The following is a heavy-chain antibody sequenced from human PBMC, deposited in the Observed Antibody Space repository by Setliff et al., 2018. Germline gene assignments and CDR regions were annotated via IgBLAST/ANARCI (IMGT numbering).Heavy chain of an antibody. CDR3: ARGHCSSGECPNYFDP. J-gene: IGHJ5*02. D-gene: IGHD2-15*01. Sequence: SETLSLTCTVSGGSMIGGHYYWSWIRQLPGKGLEWIAYIYYSGNTYYNPSLKRRVTISVDTSKNQLSLKINSVTAADTAVYYCARGHCSSGECPNYFDPWGQGTQVTVSS. CDR1: GGSMIGGHYY. CDR2: IYYSGNT. V-gene: IGHV4-31*03.